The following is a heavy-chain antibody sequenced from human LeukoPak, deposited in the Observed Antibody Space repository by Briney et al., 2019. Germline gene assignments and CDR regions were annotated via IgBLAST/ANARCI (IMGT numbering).Heavy chain of an antibody. V-gene: IGHV3-30*01. Sequence: GGSLRLSCAASGFTFSSYAMHWVRQAPGKGLEWVAVISYDGSNKYYAGSVKGRFTISRDNSKNTLYLQMNSLRAEDTAVYYCARMGVLLWFGETSGVDYWGQGTLVTVSS. D-gene: IGHD3-10*01. J-gene: IGHJ4*02. CDR2: ISYDGSNK. CDR1: GFTFSSYA. CDR3: ARMGVLLWFGETSGVDY.